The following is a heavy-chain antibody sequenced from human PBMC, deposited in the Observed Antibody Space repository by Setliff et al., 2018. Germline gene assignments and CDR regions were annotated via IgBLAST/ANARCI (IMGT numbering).Heavy chain of an antibody. CDR3: ARPGVGGSWTSDAFDI. CDR2: INPNSGNT. J-gene: IGHJ3*02. Sequence: GASVKVSCKASGYSFTNYDINWVRQATGQGLEWMGWINPNSGNTDYAQKFRGRVTMTTNTSINTAYMELSSLRFEDTAVYYCARPGVGGSWTSDAFDIWGQGTMVTVSS. CDR1: GYSFTNYD. V-gene: IGHV1-8*02.